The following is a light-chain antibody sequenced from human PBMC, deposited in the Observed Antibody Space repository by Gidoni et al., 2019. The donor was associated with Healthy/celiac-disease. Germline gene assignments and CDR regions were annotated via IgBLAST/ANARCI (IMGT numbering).Light chain of an antibody. Sequence: AIRITQSPSSLSASTGDRVTITCRASQGISSYLAWYQQKPGKAPKLLIYAASTLQSGVPSRFSGSGSGTDFTLTISCLQYEDFADYYCQQYYSYPRTFGQGTKVEIK. V-gene: IGKV1-8*01. CDR1: QGISSY. J-gene: IGKJ1*01. CDR3: QQYYSYPRT. CDR2: AAS.